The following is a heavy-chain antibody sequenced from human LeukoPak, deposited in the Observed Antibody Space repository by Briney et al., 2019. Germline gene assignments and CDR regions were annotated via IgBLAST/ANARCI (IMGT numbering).Heavy chain of an antibody. J-gene: IGHJ6*03. Sequence: ASVKVSCKASGYTFTGYYMHWVRQAPGQGLEWMGWINPNSGGTNYVQKFQGRVTMTRDTSISTAYMELSRLRSDDTAVYYCARAGSSSSPGKHYYYYYMDVWGKGTTVTVSS. CDR1: GYTFTGYY. CDR3: ARAGSSSSPGKHYYYYYMDV. V-gene: IGHV1-2*02. D-gene: IGHD6-6*01. CDR2: INPNSGGT.